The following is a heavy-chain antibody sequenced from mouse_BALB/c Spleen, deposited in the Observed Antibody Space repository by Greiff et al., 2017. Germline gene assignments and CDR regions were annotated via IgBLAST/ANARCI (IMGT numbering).Heavy chain of an antibody. J-gene: IGHJ4*01. Sequence: EVHLVQSGGGLVQPGGSLRLSCATSGFTFTDYYMSWVRQRPGKGLEWLGCISTKADGYTSEYSASVKGTFTITTDNSQSILYLQLNTLSAEDTATYYCARPYGNYDYAMDYWGQGTSVTVSS. CDR3: ARPYGNYDYAMDY. D-gene: IGHD2-1*01. V-gene: IGHV7-3*02. CDR2: ISTKADGYTS. CDR1: GFTFTDYY.